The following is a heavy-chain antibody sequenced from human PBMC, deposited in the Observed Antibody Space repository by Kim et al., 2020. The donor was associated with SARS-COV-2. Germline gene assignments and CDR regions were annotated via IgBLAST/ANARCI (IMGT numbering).Heavy chain of an antibody. V-gene: IGHV6-1*01. CDR1: GDSVSSDSAA. CDR2: TFYRSQWSKWYY. D-gene: IGHD3-10*01. J-gene: IGHJ4*02. Sequence: SQTLSLTCAIYGDSVSSDSAAWNWIRQSPSRGLEWLGRTFYRSQWSKWYYDLSLSVKGRITINPDTSKNQVSLQLNSVTPEDTAIYYCVGGGGWSIWGQGTRVTVSS. CDR3: VGGGGWSI.